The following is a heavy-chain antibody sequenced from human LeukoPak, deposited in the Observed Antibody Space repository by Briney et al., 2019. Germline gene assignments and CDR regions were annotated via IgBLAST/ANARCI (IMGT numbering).Heavy chain of an antibody. CDR2: INHIGTT. D-gene: IGHD6-6*01. CDR3: ARTPTALVRGGYYFDN. J-gene: IGHJ4*02. Sequence: SETLSLTRAVYGGSFIGHYWSWIRQPPGKGLEWIGEINHIGTTAYNPSLKSRVTVSEDTSKNQFSLKLSSVTATDTAVYYCARTPTALVRGGYYFDNWGQGTLVTVSS. V-gene: IGHV4-34*01. CDR1: GGSFIGHY.